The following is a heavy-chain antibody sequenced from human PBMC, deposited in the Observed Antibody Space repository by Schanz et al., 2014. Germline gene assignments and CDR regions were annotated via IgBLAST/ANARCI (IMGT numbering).Heavy chain of an antibody. CDR1: GFSVGNKY. V-gene: IGHV3-66*01. CDR2: IYIGGNT. J-gene: IGHJ4*02. CDR3: ARDFHGYGPHLDY. D-gene: IGHD5-12*01. Sequence: EVQLVESGGGLVQPGGSLRLSCAASGFSVGNKYMNWVRQAPGKGLEWVSFIYIGGNTYYADSVKGRFTISRDNSKNTVYLQMNSLRPGDTAVYYCARDFHGYGPHLDYWGQGSLVTVSS.